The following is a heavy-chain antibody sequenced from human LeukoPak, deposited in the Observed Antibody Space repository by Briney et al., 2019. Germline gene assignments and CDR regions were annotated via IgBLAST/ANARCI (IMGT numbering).Heavy chain of an antibody. D-gene: IGHD5-18*01. J-gene: IGHJ3*02. Sequence: ASVKEICKASVYSFTNCGITWVRQAPGQGLEWMGWISAYNGNTNYAQKFQGRVTMTTDTSTSTAYMELRSLRADDTAVSYCARDRRYNYGTYAFYTWGPGEIFTVSS. CDR2: ISAYNGNT. V-gene: IGHV1-18*01. CDR3: ARDRRYNYGTYAFYT. CDR1: VYSFTNCG.